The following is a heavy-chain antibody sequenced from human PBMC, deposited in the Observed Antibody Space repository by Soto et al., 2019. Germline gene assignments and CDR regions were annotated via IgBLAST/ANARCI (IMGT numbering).Heavy chain of an antibody. V-gene: IGHV1-18*01. D-gene: IGHD3-22*01. J-gene: IGHJ6*02. CDR1: GYTFTSYG. CDR2: ISAYNVNR. Sequence: QVQLVQSGAEVKKPGASVKVSCKASGYTFTSYGISWVRQAPGQGLEWMGWISAYNVNRNYAQKLQGRVTMTTDTNTSTAYMELRSLRSDDTALYYCARDLYYYDSSGYYGPQYYYYGMDVWGQGNTVTVSS. CDR3: ARDLYYYDSSGYYGPQYYYYGMDV.